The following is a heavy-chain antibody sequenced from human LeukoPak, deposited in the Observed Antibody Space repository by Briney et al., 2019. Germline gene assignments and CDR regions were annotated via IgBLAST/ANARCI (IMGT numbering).Heavy chain of an antibody. CDR2: ISYDGSHK. V-gene: IGHV3-30*03. J-gene: IGHJ4*02. CDR1: GFTFSSYW. D-gene: IGHD6-6*01. Sequence: GGSLRLSYTASGFTFSSYWMHWVRQAPGKGLEWVAFISYDGSHKYYADSVKGRFTISRDNSKNTLYLQMNSLRAEDTAVYYCASPPSVDSSSPYYFEYWGQGTLVTVSS. CDR3: ASPPSVDSSSPYYFEY.